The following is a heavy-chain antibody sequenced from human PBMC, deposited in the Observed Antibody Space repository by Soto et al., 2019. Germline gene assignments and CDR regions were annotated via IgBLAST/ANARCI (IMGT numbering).Heavy chain of an antibody. CDR3: AKVAGYCSSTTCSRDYYHYYGLAV. D-gene: IGHD2-2*01. Sequence: QVQLVESGGGVVQPGRSLRLSCAASGFTFSTYGMHWVRQAPGKGLEWVAVISYDGGNKYYGDSVKGRFTISRDNPKNTLDLQMNSLRPEDTAVYYCAKVAGYCSSTTCSRDYYHYYGLAVWGQGTTVTVSS. CDR2: ISYDGGNK. V-gene: IGHV3-30*18. J-gene: IGHJ6*02. CDR1: GFTFSTYG.